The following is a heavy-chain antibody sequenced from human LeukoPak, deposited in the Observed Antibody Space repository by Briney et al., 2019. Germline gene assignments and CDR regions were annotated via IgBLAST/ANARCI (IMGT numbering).Heavy chain of an antibody. J-gene: IGHJ4*02. D-gene: IGHD5-12*01. V-gene: IGHV4-34*01. Sequence: SETLSLTCAVYGGSFSGYYWSWIRQPPGKGLEWIGEINHSGSTNYNPSLKSRVTISVDTSKNQFSLKLSSVTAADTAVYYCGRTGGGNNGYDYYFYYRGQGTPVTASS. CDR3: GRTGGGNNGYDYYFYY. CDR1: GGSFSGYY. CDR2: INHSGST.